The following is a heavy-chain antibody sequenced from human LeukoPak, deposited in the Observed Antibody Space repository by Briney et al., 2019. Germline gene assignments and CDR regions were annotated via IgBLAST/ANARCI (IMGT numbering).Heavy chain of an antibody. CDR2: IYYSGST. D-gene: IGHD6-19*01. J-gene: IGHJ4*01. CDR1: GGSISSDSFY. CDR3: ASYSSGWTWFDY. Sequence: PSETLSLTCTLSGGSISSDSFYWGWIRQPPGKGLEWIGSIYYSGSTYYNPSLKSRVTISVDTSKNQFSLKLSSVTAADTAVYYCASYSSGWTWFDYWGQGTLVTVSS. V-gene: IGHV4-39*01.